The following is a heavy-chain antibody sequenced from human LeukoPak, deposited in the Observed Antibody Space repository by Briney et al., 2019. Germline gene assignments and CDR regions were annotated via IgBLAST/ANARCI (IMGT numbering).Heavy chain of an antibody. D-gene: IGHD3-22*01. CDR2: IYYTGGT. V-gene: IGHV4-39*07. CDR1: GGSISSRTYY. CDR3: ARDRRDSSGYYYL. J-gene: IGHJ5*02. Sequence: SETLSLTCSVSGGSISSRTYYWGWIRQSPGEGLEWIGSIYYTGGTYYNPSLKSRVTISVDTSKNQFSLKLSSVTAADTAVYYCARDRRDSSGYYYLWGQGTLVTVSS.